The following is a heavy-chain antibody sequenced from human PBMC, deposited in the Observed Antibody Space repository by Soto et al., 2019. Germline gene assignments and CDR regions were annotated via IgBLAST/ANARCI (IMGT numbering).Heavy chain of an antibody. Sequence: EVQLLESGGGLVQPGESLRLSCAASGFTFSSYAMSWVRQAPGKGLEWVSVISGSDDSTYYADSVKGRFTISRDNSKNTLYLXMXXXXAEDTAVYYXXXXXSSSTFDYWGQGTLVTVSS. V-gene: IGHV3-23*01. J-gene: IGHJ4*02. D-gene: IGHD6-6*01. CDR2: ISGSDDST. CDR3: XXXXSSSTFDY. CDR1: GFTFSSYA.